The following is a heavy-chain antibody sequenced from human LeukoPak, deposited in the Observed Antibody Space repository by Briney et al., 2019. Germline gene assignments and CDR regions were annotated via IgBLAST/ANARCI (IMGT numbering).Heavy chain of an antibody. CDR3: ARLRGSYLGQYYYYYMDV. D-gene: IGHD1-26*01. J-gene: IGHJ6*03. CDR2: IYTSGST. CDR1: GGSISSYY. Sequence: SETLSLTCTVSGGSISSYYWSWIRQPPGKGLEWIGYIYTSGSTNYNPSLKSRVTISVDTSKNQFSLKLSSVTAADTAVYYCARLRGSYLGQYYYYYMDVWGKGTTVTVSS. V-gene: IGHV4-4*09.